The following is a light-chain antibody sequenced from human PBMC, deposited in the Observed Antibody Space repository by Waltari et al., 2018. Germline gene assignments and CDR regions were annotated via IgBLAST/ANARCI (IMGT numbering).Light chain of an antibody. Sequence: QSVLAQPPSASGTPGQRVTISCSGSSSNIGSDPVNWYQQFPGTAPKLLIHSNDQRPSGVPDRFSGSKSGNTASLTISGLQAEDEADYYCSSYITTNTLWLFGGGTKLTVL. CDR3: SSYITTNTLWL. V-gene: IGLV1-44*01. CDR1: SSNIGSDP. CDR2: SND. J-gene: IGLJ2*01.